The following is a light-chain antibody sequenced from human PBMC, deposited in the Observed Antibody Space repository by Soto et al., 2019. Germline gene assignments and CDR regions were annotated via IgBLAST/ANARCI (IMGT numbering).Light chain of an antibody. CDR1: QTIGRY. V-gene: IGKV1-39*01. CDR2: TSS. Sequence: DIQMTQSPSFLSASVGDRVTITCRASQTIGRYLNWYQQKPGKAPKLLIYTSSTLQSGVPSRFTVSGSGTDFTLTISALQPEDFATYYCQQSYGTPLYTFGQGTKVEIK. CDR3: QQSYGTPLYT. J-gene: IGKJ2*01.